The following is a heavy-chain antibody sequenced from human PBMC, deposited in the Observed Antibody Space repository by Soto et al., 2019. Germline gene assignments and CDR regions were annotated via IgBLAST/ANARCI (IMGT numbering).Heavy chain of an antibody. CDR3: ALMVPLEYYFDY. J-gene: IGHJ4*01. CDR1: VYTFTSYW. D-gene: IGHD3-10*01. Sequence: PXXSLQISCKASVYTFTSYWISCVRHITGKVLQWTGRXDPSEXYTNYSHSLQGXVTISADXXISTTYLQSSSLKDSDNATYYCALMVPLEYYFDYWGHGTLVTVS. V-gene: IGHV5-10-1*01. CDR2: XDPSEXYT.